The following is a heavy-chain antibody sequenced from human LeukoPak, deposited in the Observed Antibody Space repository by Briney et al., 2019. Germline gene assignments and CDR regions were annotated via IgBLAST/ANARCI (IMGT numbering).Heavy chain of an antibody. CDR3: AKPDVLLIARTFYDY. V-gene: IGHV3-23*01. Sequence: GGSLRLSCAASGFTFSSSAMSWVRQAPGKGLEWVSAISNNGGYTYYADSVQGRFTISRDNSKSTLCLQMNSLRAEDTAVYYCAKPDVLLIARTFYDYWGQGTLVTVSS. CDR1: GFTFSSSA. D-gene: IGHD2-21*01. J-gene: IGHJ4*02. CDR2: ISNNGGYT.